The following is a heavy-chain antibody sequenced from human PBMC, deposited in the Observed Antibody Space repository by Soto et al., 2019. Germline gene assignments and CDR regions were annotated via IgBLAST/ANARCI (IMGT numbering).Heavy chain of an antibody. CDR2: INHSGST. V-gene: IGHV4-34*01. Sequence: QVQLQQWGAGLLKPSETLSLTCAVYGGSFSGYYWRWIRQPPGKGLEWIGEINHSGSTNYNPSRKSRVTISVDTSKNQFSLKLSSVTAADTAVYYCARQNSITIFGVVYGMDVWGQGTTVTVSS. J-gene: IGHJ6*02. D-gene: IGHD3-3*01. CDR1: GGSFSGYY. CDR3: ARQNSITIFGVVYGMDV.